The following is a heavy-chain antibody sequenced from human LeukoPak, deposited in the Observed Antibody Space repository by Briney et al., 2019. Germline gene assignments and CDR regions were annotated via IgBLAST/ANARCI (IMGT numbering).Heavy chain of an antibody. Sequence: VSVKVSCKASGYTFTSYDINWVRQATGQGLEWMGWMNPNSGNTGYAQKFQGRVTMTRNTSISTAYMELSSLRSEDTAVYYCARPRRSSGSFATDYWGQGTVVTVSS. V-gene: IGHV1-8*01. CDR2: MNPNSGNT. CDR1: GYTFTSYD. J-gene: IGHJ4*02. CDR3: ARPRRSSGSFATDY. D-gene: IGHD2-15*01.